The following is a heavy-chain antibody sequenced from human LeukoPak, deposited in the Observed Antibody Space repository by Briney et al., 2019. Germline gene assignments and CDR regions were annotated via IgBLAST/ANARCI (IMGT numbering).Heavy chain of an antibody. CDR1: GGSISSSSYY. CDR3: ARDSSGSSNWFDP. J-gene: IGHJ5*02. CDR2: IYYSGST. V-gene: IGHV4-39*02. Sequence: PSETLSLTCTVSGGSISSSSYYWGWIRQPPGKGLEWIGSIYYSGSTYYNPSLKSRVTISVDTPKNQFSLKLSSVTAADTAVYYCARDSSGSSNWFDPWGQGTLVTVSS. D-gene: IGHD3-22*01.